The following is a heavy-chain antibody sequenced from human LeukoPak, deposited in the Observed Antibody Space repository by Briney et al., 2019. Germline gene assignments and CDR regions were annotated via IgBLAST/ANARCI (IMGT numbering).Heavy chain of an antibody. CDR3: AQHYYGDSNSLGY. D-gene: IGHD4-17*01. CDR1: GFTVSSNY. Sequence: GGSLRLSCAASGFTVSSNYMSWVRQAPGKGLEWVSVIYRGGSTYYADSVKGRFTISRDNSKNTLYLQMNSLRAEDTAVYYCAQHYYGDSNSLGYWGQGTLVTVSS. CDR2: IYRGGST. J-gene: IGHJ4*02. V-gene: IGHV3-66*01.